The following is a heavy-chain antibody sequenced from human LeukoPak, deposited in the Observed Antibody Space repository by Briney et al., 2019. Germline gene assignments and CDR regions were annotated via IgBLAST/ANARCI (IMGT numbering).Heavy chain of an antibody. Sequence: SETVSLTCTVSGGSISSYYWSWIRQPPGKGLEWIGYIYYSGSTNYNPSLKSRVTISVDTSKNQFSLKLSSVTAADTAVYYCARGIYYDSSGYYPYYYYYYGMDVWGEGASATVSS. CDR2: IYYSGST. V-gene: IGHV4-59*01. CDR3: ARGIYYDSSGYYPYYYYYYGMDV. J-gene: IGHJ6*04. D-gene: IGHD3-22*01. CDR1: GGSISSYY.